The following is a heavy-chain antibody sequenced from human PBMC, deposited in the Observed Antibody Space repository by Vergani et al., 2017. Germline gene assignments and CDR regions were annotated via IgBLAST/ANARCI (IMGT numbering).Heavy chain of an antibody. D-gene: IGHD1-7*01. CDR2: IYWNDDQ. CDR3: VYRKTECGTTGCFYPFYYYYYMDV. J-gene: IGHJ6*03. CDR1: GFSLNTRGVS. V-gene: IGHV2-5*04. Sequence: QITLKESGPTLVKPTQTLTLTCTFSGFSLNTRGVSVAWIRQPPGKALDWLALIYWNDDQHYSPSLNNRVTITKDTSKNQGVLTITNMDYVDTGTYYCVYRKTECGTTGCFYPFYYYYYMDVWGNGTTVTVSS.